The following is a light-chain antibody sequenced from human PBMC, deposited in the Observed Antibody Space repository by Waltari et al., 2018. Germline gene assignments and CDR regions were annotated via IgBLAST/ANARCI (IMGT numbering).Light chain of an antibody. Sequence: EIVLTQSPGTLSLSPGERATLSCRTSQSVSSVVAWYQQKPGQAPRLLIYGASTRATSIPDRFSGRGARTYFRLTISILSADDFAVYCYQHYVRFPVTFGQGTTVEI. CDR1: QSVSSV. V-gene: IGKV3-20*01. CDR2: GAS. J-gene: IGKJ1*01. CDR3: QHYVRFPVT.